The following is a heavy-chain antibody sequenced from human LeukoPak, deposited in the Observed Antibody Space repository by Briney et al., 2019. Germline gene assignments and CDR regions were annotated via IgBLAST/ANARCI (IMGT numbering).Heavy chain of an antibody. CDR2: IYYSGST. V-gene: IGHV4-59*01. CDR1: GGSISSYY. D-gene: IGHD5-18*01. Sequence: SETLSLTCTVSGGSISSYYWSWIRQPPGKGLEWIGYIYYSGSTNYNPSLKSRVTISVDTSKNQFSLKLSSVTAADTAVYYCARGPVDTAMVVYYYYMDVWGKGTTVTVSS. CDR3: ARGPVDTAMVVYYYYMDV. J-gene: IGHJ6*03.